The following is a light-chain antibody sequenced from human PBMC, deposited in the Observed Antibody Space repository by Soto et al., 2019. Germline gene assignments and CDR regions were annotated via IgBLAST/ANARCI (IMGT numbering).Light chain of an antibody. CDR3: QSYDDSLSGSGV. CDR2: SFN. V-gene: IGLV1-40*01. CDR1: RSNIGAGYD. J-gene: IGLJ1*01. Sequence: GQTVTISCTGSRSNIGAGYDIHWYQFLPGTAPKLLLYSFNKRPSGIPDRFSGSKSGTSASLAITGLQPEDEADYYCQSYDDSLSGSGVFGTGTKVTVL.